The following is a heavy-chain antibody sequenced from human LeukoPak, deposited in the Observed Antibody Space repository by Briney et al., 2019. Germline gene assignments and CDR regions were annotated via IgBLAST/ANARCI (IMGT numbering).Heavy chain of an antibody. CDR1: GGSISSYY. CDR3: ARWIVGATGWFDP. Sequence: SETLSLTCTVSGGSISSYYWSWIRQPPGRGLEWIGYIHYSGSTNYYPSLKSRVTISVDTSKNQFSLKLSSVTAADTAVYYCARWIVGATGWFDPWGQGTLVTVSS. V-gene: IGHV4-59*01. D-gene: IGHD1-26*01. J-gene: IGHJ5*02. CDR2: IHYSGST.